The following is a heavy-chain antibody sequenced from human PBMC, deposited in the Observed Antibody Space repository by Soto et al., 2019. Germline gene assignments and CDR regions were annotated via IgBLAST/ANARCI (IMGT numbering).Heavy chain of an antibody. CDR1: GGSISSGGYY. J-gene: IGHJ4*02. D-gene: IGHD6-13*01. V-gene: IGHV4-31*02. CDR3: AGGGIAGPFDY. CDR2: IYYSGST. Sequence: LSLTCTVSGGSISSGGYYWSWIRQHPGKGLEWIGYIYYSGSTYYNPSLKSRVTISVDTSKNQFSLKLSSVTAADKAVYYCAGGGIAGPFDYWGQGTLVTVSS.